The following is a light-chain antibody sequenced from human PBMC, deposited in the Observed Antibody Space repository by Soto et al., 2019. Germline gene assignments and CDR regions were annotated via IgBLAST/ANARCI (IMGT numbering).Light chain of an antibody. CDR1: SSDVGGYNY. J-gene: IGLJ2*01. CDR2: EVS. CDR3: SSYAGSSTL. Sequence: QAVLTQPPSASGSPGQSVTISCTGTSSDVGGYNYVSWYQQHPGKAPKLMIYEVSTRPSGVPDRFSGSKSGNTASLTVSGLQAEDEADYYCSSYAGSSTLFGGGTKLTVL. V-gene: IGLV2-8*01.